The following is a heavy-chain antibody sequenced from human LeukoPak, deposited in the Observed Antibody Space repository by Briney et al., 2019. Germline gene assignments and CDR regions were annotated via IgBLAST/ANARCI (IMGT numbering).Heavy chain of an antibody. CDR2: ISYDGSNK. CDR3: AKDRIPLLMGTGFDY. Sequence: GGSLRLSCAASGFTFSSYGMHRVRQAPGKGLEWVAVISYDGSNKYYADSVKGRFTISRDNSKNTLYLQMNSLRAEHTAVYYCAKDRIPLLMGTGFDYWGQGTLVTVSS. J-gene: IGHJ4*02. D-gene: IGHD3-10*01. CDR1: GFTFSSYG. V-gene: IGHV3-30*18.